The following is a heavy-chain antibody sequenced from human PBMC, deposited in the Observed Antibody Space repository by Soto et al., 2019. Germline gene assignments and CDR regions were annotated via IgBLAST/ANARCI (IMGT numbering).Heavy chain of an antibody. Sequence: PSETLSLTCTVSGGSVSSGSYYWSWIRQPPGKGLQWIGYIYYSGSTNYNPSLKSRVTLSVDTSKNQFSLKLSSVTAADTAVYYCAREAWEGYYGMDVWGQGTTVTVSS. CDR3: AREAWEGYYGMDV. D-gene: IGHD1-26*01. V-gene: IGHV4-61*01. CDR1: GGSVSSGSYY. J-gene: IGHJ6*02. CDR2: IYYSGST.